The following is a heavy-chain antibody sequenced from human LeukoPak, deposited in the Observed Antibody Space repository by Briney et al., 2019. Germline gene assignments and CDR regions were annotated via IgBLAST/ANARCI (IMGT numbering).Heavy chain of an antibody. J-gene: IGHJ1*01. Sequence: SETLSLTCTDSGDSISSSSSYWGWIRQPPGKGLEWIGSIYYSGSTYYNPSLKSRVTISIDTSKNQFSLKLSSVTAADTAVYYCARVDGSGWWEPFQHWGQGTLVTVSS. D-gene: IGHD6-19*01. CDR1: GDSISSSSSY. CDR2: IYYSGST. CDR3: ARVDGSGWWEPFQH. V-gene: IGHV4-39*07.